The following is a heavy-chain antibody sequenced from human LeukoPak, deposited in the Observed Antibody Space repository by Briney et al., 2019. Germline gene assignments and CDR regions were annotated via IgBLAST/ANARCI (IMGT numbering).Heavy chain of an antibody. CDR1: GFTVSSNY. D-gene: IGHD6-13*01. Sequence: PGGSLRLSCAASGFTVSSNYMSWVRHAPAKGLEWVSVIYIGGSTYYADSVKGRFTISRDISKNTLYLQMNSLRAEDTAVYYCARDKSANYYYYAMDVWGQGTTVTVSS. J-gene: IGHJ6*02. CDR2: IYIGGST. CDR3: ARDKSANYYYYAMDV. V-gene: IGHV3-66*01.